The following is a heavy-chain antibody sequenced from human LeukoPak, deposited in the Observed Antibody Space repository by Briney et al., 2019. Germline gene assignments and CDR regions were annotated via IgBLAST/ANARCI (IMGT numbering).Heavy chain of an antibody. J-gene: IGHJ6*02. CDR1: XYSXTSYW. CDR3: ARHNPMDV. V-gene: IGHV5-51*01. Sequence: SXKIXXXGSXYSXTSYWIGWVRQMPGKGLEWMGIIYPGDSDTRYSPSFQGQVTISADKSISTAYLQWSSLKASDTAMYYCARHNPMDVWGQGTTVTVSS. D-gene: IGHD1-14*01. CDR2: IYPGDSDT.